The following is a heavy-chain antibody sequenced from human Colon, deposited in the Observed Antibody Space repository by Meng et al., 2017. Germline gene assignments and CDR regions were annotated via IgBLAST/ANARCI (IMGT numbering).Heavy chain of an antibody. CDR1: GFTFSSYA. J-gene: IGHJ6*02. D-gene: IGHD3-9*01. Sequence: GGSLRLSCAASGFTFSSYAMSWVRQAPGKGLEWVSVICGSGGSTYYADSVKGRFTISRDNSKNSLYLQMNSLRAEDTAVYYCAKPDYDILTGYRNYYYGMDVWGQGTTVTVSS. CDR2: ICGSGGST. CDR3: AKPDYDILTGYRNYYYGMDV. V-gene: IGHV3-23*01.